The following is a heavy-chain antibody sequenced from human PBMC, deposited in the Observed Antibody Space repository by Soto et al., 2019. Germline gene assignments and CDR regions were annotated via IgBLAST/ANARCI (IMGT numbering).Heavy chain of an antibody. J-gene: IGHJ2*01. Sequence: QVQLQESGPGLVKPSETLSLTCTVSGGSISSYYWSWIRQPPGKGLEWIGYIYYSGSTNYNPSLKSRVTISVDTSKNQFSLKLSSVTAADTAVYYCARRRIAVAGTIWYFDLWGRGTLVTVSS. CDR2: IYYSGST. CDR1: GGSISSYY. CDR3: ARRRIAVAGTIWYFDL. D-gene: IGHD6-19*01. V-gene: IGHV4-59*08.